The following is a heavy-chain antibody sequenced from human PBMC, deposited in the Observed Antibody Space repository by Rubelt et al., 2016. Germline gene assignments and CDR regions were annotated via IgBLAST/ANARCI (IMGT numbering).Heavy chain of an antibody. CDR1: GGAISSSSW. V-gene: IGHV4-4*02. CDR3: ARREDGSGSYGF. D-gene: IGHD3-10*01. J-gene: IGHJ4*02. CDR2: IYHTGSS. Sequence: QVQLQESGPGLVKPSGTLSLTCAVSGGAISSSSWWSWLRQPPGKGLEWVGEIYHTGSSIYNPSLKRRVTISVDQSKNPYSLELGCGGAADTAVYYCARREDGSGSYGFWGQGTLVTVSS.